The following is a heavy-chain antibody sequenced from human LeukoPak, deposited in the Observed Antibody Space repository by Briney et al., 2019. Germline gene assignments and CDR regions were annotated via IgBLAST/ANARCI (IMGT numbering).Heavy chain of an antibody. D-gene: IGHD4-11*01. V-gene: IGHV1-18*01. J-gene: IGHJ6*03. CDR2: ISAYNGNT. CDR1: GYTFTSYG. CDR3: ARDLGNYLNYYYMDV. Sequence: RASVKVSCKASGYTFTSYGISWVRQAPGQGLEWMGWISAYNGNTNYAQRLQGRVTMTTDTSTSTAYMELRSLRSDDTAMYYCARDLGNYLNYYYMDVWGKGTTVTVSS.